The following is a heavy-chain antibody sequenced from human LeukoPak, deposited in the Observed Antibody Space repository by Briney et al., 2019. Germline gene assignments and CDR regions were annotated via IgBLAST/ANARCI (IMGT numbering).Heavy chain of an antibody. CDR2: IHAGGSDP. CDR3: AKGGHHYNPFYN. D-gene: IGHD3-22*01. CDR1: GFAFSTSP. J-gene: IGHJ4*02. Sequence: GGSLRLSCEVSGFAFSTSPMGWVRQAPGKGLEWVSSIHAGGSDPFCADSVQGRCTISRDNSKNTLFLQLNSLRAEDTGTYFCAKGGHHYNPFYNRGQGTLVTVSS. V-gene: IGHV3-23*01.